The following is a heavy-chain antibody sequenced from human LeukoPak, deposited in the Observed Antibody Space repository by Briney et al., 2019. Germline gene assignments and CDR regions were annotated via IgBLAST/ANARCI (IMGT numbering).Heavy chain of an antibody. D-gene: IGHD4-17*01. V-gene: IGHV4-38-2*02. Sequence: SETLSLTCTVSGYSISSGYYWGWIRQPPGKGLEWIGSIYHSGSTYYNPSLKSRVTISVDTSKNHFSLKLSSVTAADTAVYYCAREREGPYGYLDYWGQGTLVTVS. CDR2: IYHSGST. CDR1: GYSISSGYY. J-gene: IGHJ4*02. CDR3: AREREGPYGYLDY.